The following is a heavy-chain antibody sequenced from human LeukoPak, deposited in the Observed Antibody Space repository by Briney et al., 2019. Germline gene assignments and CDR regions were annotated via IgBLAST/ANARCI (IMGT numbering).Heavy chain of an antibody. J-gene: IGHJ4*02. D-gene: IGHD3-22*01. CDR3: AGQYYYDSSGYYREHDY. CDR2: INSDGSST. CDR1: GFTFSSYW. Sequence: GGSLRLSCAASGFTFSSYWMHWVRQAPGKGLVWVSRINSDGSSTSYADSVKGRFTISRDNAKNTLYLQMNSLRAEDTAVYYCAGQYYYDSSGYYREHDYWGQGTLVTVSS. V-gene: IGHV3-74*01.